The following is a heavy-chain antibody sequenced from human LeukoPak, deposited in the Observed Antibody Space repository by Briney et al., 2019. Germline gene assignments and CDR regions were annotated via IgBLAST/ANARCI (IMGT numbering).Heavy chain of an antibody. CDR2: ISSSSSTI. CDR1: GFTFSSYS. V-gene: IGHV3-48*01. CDR3: ARDLTIFGVVTPLGD. Sequence: GGSLRLSCAASGFTFSSYSMNWVRQAPGKGLEWVSYISSSSSTIYYADSAKGRFAISRDNAKNSLYLQMNSLRAEDTAVYYCARDLTIFGVVTPLGDWGQGTLVTVSS. D-gene: IGHD3-3*01. J-gene: IGHJ4*02.